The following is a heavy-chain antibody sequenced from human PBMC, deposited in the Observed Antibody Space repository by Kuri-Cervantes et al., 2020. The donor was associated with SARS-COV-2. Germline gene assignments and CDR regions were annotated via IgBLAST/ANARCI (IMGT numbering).Heavy chain of an antibody. Sequence: SETLTLTCTGSGGSISSYYWSWFRQPPGKGLEWVGYIYYSGSTYYNPSLESRVTISVDTSKNQCSLKLSTVTAADTAVYYCARVRITMIVVADAFDIWGQGTMVTVSS. CDR2: IYYSGST. CDR3: ARVRITMIVVADAFDI. CDR1: GGSISSYY. V-gene: IGHV4-59*08. J-gene: IGHJ3*02. D-gene: IGHD3-22*01.